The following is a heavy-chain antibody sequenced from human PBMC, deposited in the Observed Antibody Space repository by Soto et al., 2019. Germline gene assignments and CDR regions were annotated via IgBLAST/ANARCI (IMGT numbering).Heavy chain of an antibody. V-gene: IGHV3-23*01. Sequence: GGSLRLSCAASGFTFSTYAMSWVRQAPGKGLEWVSTMSDSGGRTYYAASVKGRFTISRDNSKNTLYLLMNSLSAEDTALYYCAKFHGSGTYYNFPDYWGQGTLATVSS. J-gene: IGHJ4*02. D-gene: IGHD3-10*01. CDR3: AKFHGSGTYYNFPDY. CDR2: MSDSGGRT. CDR1: GFTFSTYA.